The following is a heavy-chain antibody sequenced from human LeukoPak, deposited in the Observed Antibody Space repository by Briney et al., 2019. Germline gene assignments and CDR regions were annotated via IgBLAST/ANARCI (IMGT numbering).Heavy chain of an antibody. CDR2: INSDGSST. CDR1: GFTSSSYA. J-gene: IGHJ5*02. V-gene: IGHV3-74*01. CDR3: AREGRYSGSYYDWFDP. Sequence: GGSLRLSCTASGFTSSSYAMSWVRQAPGKGLEWVSRINSDGSSTRYADSVKGRFTISRDNAKNTLYLQMNSLRAEDTAVYYCAREGRYSGSYYDWFDPWGQGTLVTVSS. D-gene: IGHD1-26*01.